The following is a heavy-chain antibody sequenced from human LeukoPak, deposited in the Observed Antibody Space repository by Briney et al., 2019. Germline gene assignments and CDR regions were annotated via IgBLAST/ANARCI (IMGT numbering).Heavy chain of an antibody. Sequence: GGSLRLSCAASGFTLSSYGMHWVRQAPGKGLEWVAVISYDGSNKYYADSVKGRFTVSRDNSKNTLYLQMNSLRAEDTAVYYCAKGDYVWGSYRWGYFDYWGQGTLVTVSS. J-gene: IGHJ4*02. V-gene: IGHV3-30*18. D-gene: IGHD3-16*02. CDR1: GFTLSSYG. CDR3: AKGDYVWGSYRWGYFDY. CDR2: ISYDGSNK.